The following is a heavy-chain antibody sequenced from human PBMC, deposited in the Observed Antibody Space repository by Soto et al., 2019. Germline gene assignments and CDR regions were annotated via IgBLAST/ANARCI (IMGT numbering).Heavy chain of an antibody. D-gene: IGHD2-15*01. CDR1: GFTFSTYS. CDR2: ITTSSSFR. CDR3: ARDLGVALATLTLDY. J-gene: IGHJ4*02. Sequence: GVLRLSCAASGFTFSTYSMNWVRQAPGKGLEWVADITTSSSFRFYADSVKGRFTISRDDAKNSLYLQMNSLRAEDTGVYYCARDLGVALATLTLDYWGQGALVPVSS. V-gene: IGHV3-21*01.